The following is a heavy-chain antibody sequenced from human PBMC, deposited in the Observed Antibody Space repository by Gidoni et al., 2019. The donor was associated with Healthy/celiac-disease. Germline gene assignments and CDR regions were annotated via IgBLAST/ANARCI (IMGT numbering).Heavy chain of an antibody. Sequence: EVLLLESGGGLVQPGRSLRLSCPTAGFTFSSYAMSWFRQAPGKGLEWVSAISGSGGSTYYADSVKGRFTISRDNSKNSLYLQMNSLRAEDTAVYYCAKGESYYENWFDPWGQGTLVTVSS. V-gene: IGHV3-23*01. J-gene: IGHJ5*02. CDR1: GFTFSSYA. D-gene: IGHD1-26*01. CDR2: ISGSGGST. CDR3: AKGESYYENWFDP.